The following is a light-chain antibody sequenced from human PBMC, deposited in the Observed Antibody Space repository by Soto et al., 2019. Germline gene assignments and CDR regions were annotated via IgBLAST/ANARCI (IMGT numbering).Light chain of an antibody. CDR3: QQYYSTPIT. V-gene: IGKV4-1*01. Sequence: DIVMTQSPDSLAVSLGERATINCKSSQSVLYSSNNKNYLAWYQQKPGQPPKLLIYWASTRESGVPDRFSGSGSGTDFPLTSSSLQAEDVAVYYCQQYYSTPITFGPGTKVDIK. J-gene: IGKJ3*01. CDR1: QSVLYSSNNKNY. CDR2: WAS.